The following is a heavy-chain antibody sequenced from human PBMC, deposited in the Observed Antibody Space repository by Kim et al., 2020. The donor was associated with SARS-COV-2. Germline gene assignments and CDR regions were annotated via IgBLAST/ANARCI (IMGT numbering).Heavy chain of an antibody. CDR3: ARVSVTGTSLDF. J-gene: IGHJ4*02. D-gene: IGHD6-19*01. Sequence: NYNASLKSRVTISADRSKNYFSLNLSFVTAADTAVYFCARVSVTGTSLDFWGQGMLVTVSS. V-gene: IGHV4-4*01.